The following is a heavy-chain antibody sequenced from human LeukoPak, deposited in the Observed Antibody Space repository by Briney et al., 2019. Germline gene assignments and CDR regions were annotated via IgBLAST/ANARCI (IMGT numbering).Heavy chain of an antibody. D-gene: IGHD2-2*02. J-gene: IGHJ4*02. CDR3: ARLPGYCSSNSCYKMTIPFDY. CDR1: GFTFSSYS. CDR2: ISYDGNNK. V-gene: IGHV3-30-3*01. Sequence: GGSLRLSCSASGFTFSSYSMHWVRQAPGKGLEWVAVISYDGNNKYDADSVKGRFTISRDNSKNTLYLQMNSLRAEDTAVYYCARLPGYCSSNSCYKMTIPFDYWGQGTLVTVSS.